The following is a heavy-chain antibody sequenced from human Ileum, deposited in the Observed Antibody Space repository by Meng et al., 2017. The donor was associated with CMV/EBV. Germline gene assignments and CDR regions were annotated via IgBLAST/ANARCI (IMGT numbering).Heavy chain of an antibody. CDR2: INTNTGVT. J-gene: IGHJ4*02. Sequence: QVQLVQSGAEVKKPGASMKVSCKASGYSFTVYYIPWVRQAPGKGPEWMGWINTNTGVTKYEHKFQGRVTLTRDTSISTTYMEFNGLTSDDTAVYYCTRDGTTTNERGYTYWGQGTLVTVSS. V-gene: IGHV1-2*02. D-gene: IGHD2-8*01. CDR1: GYSFTVYY. CDR3: TRDGTTTNERGYTY.